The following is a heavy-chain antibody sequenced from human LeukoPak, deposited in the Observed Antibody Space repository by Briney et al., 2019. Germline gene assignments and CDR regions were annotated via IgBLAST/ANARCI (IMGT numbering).Heavy chain of an antibody. CDR3: ARGGSYTMVKNY. V-gene: IGHV4-39*07. CDR2: MYSSGST. Sequence: SETLSLTCTVSGGSISSSSYYWGWIRQPPGKGLEWIGSMYSSGSTYYNPSLKSRVTISVDTSKNQFSLKLTSVTAADTAVYYCARGGSYTMVKNYWGLGTLVTVSS. J-gene: IGHJ4*02. D-gene: IGHD1-26*01. CDR1: GGSISSSSYY.